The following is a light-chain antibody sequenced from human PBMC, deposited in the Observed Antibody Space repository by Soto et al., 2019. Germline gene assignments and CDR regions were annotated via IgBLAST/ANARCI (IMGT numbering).Light chain of an antibody. V-gene: IGKV1-39*01. J-gene: IGKJ1*01. Sequence: DIQMTQSPSSLSASVGDRVTITCRASQSIRTYVNWYQQKPGKAPNLLIYGASSLQSGGPSRFSGSGSGTDLYLTISSLQTDDFSTYYCQQSFNTPRTFGQGTKVEIK. CDR1: QSIRTY. CDR2: GAS. CDR3: QQSFNTPRT.